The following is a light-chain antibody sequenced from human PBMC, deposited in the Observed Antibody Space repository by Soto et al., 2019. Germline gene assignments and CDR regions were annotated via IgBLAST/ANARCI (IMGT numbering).Light chain of an antibody. CDR2: DAS. J-gene: IGKJ4*01. CDR3: QQYHIWLT. V-gene: IGKV3-15*01. CDR1: QSVKSN. Sequence: EVVLTQSPATLSVSPGEKGTLSCRASQSVKSNLAWYQQKPGQAPRLLIYDASNRATGIPARFSGSGSGTEFTLTTSSLKSEDFDIYYCQQYHIWLTFGGGTKVDIK.